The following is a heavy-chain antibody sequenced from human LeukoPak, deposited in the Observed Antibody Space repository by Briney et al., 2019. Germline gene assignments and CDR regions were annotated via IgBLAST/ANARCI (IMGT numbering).Heavy chain of an antibody. V-gene: IGHV4-34*01. CDR3: ARLFGAVDY. CDR1: GGSFSGYY. Sequence: SETLSLTCAVYGGSFSGYYWSWIRQPPGKGLEWIGEINHSGSTNYNPSLKSRLTISVDTSKNQFSLKLTSVTAADTAVYYCARLFGAVDYWGQGTLVTVSS. CDR2: INHSGST. J-gene: IGHJ4*02. D-gene: IGHD3-10*01.